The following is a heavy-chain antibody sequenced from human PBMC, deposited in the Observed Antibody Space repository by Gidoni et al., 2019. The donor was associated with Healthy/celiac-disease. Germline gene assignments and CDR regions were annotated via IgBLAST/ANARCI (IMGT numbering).Heavy chain of an antibody. Sequence: EVQLLESGGGLVQPGGSLRLSCAASGFTFSSYALSWVRQAPGKGLEWVSAISGSGGSTYYADSVKCRFTISRDNSKNTLYLQMNSLRAEDTAVYYCAKGRQGFTMIVVAPTAPFDYWGQGTLVTVSS. CDR1: GFTFSSYA. CDR2: ISGSGGST. V-gene: IGHV3-23*01. D-gene: IGHD3-22*01. CDR3: AKGRQGFTMIVVAPTAPFDY. J-gene: IGHJ4*02.